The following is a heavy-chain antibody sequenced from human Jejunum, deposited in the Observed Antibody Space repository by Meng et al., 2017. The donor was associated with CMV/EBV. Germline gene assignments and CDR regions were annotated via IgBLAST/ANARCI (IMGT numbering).Heavy chain of an antibody. J-gene: IGHJ4*02. CDR1: GYSLSSSA. D-gene: IGHD3-10*01. Sequence: SCTASGYSLSSSALHWVRQAPGHRLEWMAWINVGNGNTKYSQKFQDRVTLTRDTSATTGYMELSSLSFEDTAVYYCARYFGSGTFDYWGQGTLVTVSS. CDR3: ARYFGSGTFDY. V-gene: IGHV1-3*01. CDR2: INVGNGNT.